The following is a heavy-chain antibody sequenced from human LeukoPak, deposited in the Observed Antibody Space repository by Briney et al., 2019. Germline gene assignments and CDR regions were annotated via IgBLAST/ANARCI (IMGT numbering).Heavy chain of an antibody. CDR3: ARNPVTTKYFDY. Sequence: SVKVSCKASGGTFSSYAISWVRQAPGQGLEWMGRIIPILGIANYAQKFQGRVTITADESTSTAYMELSSLRSEDTAVYYCARNPVTTKYFDYWGQGTLVTVSS. D-gene: IGHD4-17*01. CDR1: GGTFSSYA. V-gene: IGHV1-69*04. J-gene: IGHJ4*02. CDR2: IIPILGIA.